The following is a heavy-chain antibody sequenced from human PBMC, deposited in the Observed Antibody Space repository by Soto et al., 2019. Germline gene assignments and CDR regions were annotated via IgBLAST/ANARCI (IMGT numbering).Heavy chain of an antibody. CDR3: AKGLYYYDSSGYRLFDY. Sequence: GGSLRLSCAASGFTFSSYAMSWVRQAPGKGLEWVSAISGSGGSTYYADSLKGRFTISRDNSKKTVYLQMNRLRADDTAIYYCAKGLYYYDSSGYRLFDYWGQGTLVTVSS. V-gene: IGHV3-23*01. J-gene: IGHJ4*02. D-gene: IGHD3-22*01. CDR1: GFTFSSYA. CDR2: ISGSGGST.